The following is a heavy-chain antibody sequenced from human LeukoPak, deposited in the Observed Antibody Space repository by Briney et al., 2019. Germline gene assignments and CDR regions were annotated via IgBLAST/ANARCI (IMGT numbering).Heavy chain of an antibody. J-gene: IGHJ3*02. V-gene: IGHV3-11*04. Sequence: PGGSLRLSCAASGFTFSDYYMSWIRQAPGKGLEWVSYISSSGSTIYYADSVKGRFTISRDNAKNSLYLQMNSLRAEDTAVYYCARIYSLGGPAVNAFDIWGQGTMVTVSS. D-gene: IGHD2-15*01. CDR3: ARIYSLGGPAVNAFDI. CDR2: ISSSGSTI. CDR1: GFTFSDYY.